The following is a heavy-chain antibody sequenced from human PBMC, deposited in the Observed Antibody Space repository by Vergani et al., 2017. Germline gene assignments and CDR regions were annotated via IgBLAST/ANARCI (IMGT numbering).Heavy chain of an antibody. V-gene: IGHV3-49*04. D-gene: IGHD6-13*01. CDR2: IWSKPYGGTT. Sequence: EVHLVESGGGLVQPGRSLRLSCSGSGFTIGDYAMTWVRQAPGKGLEWVAFIWSKPYGGTTEYAASVKGRFTISRDNAKNSLYLQMNSLRAEDTALYYCVKDIAASGNYWYFDLWGRGTLVTVSS. CDR3: VKDIAASGNYWYFDL. CDR1: GFTIGDYA. J-gene: IGHJ2*01.